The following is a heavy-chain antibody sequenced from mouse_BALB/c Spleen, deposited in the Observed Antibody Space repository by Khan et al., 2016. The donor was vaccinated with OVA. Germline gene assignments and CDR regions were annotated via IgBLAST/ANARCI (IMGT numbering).Heavy chain of an antibody. V-gene: IGHV9-3-1*01. Sequence: QFQLVQSGPELKKPGETVKISCKASGYTFTSYGMNWVKQAPGKGLKWMGWINTYTGEPTSADDFKGRFAFSLETSASTAYLQINNLKNEDTGAYVCARKNYSYDRYFDVWGAGTTVTVSS. CDR2: INTYTGEP. D-gene: IGHD2-12*01. CDR3: ARKNYSYDRYFDV. CDR1: GYTFTSYG. J-gene: IGHJ1*01.